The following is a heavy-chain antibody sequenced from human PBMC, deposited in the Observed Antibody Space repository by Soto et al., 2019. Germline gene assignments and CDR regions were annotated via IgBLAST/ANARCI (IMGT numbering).Heavy chain of an antibody. J-gene: IGHJ6*02. D-gene: IGHD5-12*01. Sequence: PGESLKISCKGSGYSFTSYWIGWVRQMPGKGLEWMGIIYPGDSDTRYSPSFQGQVTISADKSISTAYLQWSSLKASDTAMYYCARPALDGYNSYYYYSMDVWGQGTTVTVS. V-gene: IGHV5-51*01. CDR3: ARPALDGYNSYYYYSMDV. CDR1: GYSFTSYW. CDR2: IYPGDSDT.